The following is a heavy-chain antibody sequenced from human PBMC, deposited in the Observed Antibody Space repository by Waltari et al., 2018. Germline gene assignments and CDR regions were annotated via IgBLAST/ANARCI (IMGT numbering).Heavy chain of an antibody. D-gene: IGHD6-13*01. CDR2: ISRSSDPI. CDR1: GFTFNTYS. CDR3: ARASTNSWYAFDI. J-gene: IGHJ3*02. Sequence: EVQLAESGGGLVQPGGSVRLSCEVSGFTFNTYSMNWVRQAPGKGLEWVSYISRSSDPIYYADSVQGRFSISRDNARNSLYLHMNSLRDEDTAVYYCARASTNSWYAFDIWGQGTIVTVSS. V-gene: IGHV3-48*02.